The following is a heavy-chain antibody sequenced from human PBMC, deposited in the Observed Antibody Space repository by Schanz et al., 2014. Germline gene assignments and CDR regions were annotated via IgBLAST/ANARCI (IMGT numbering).Heavy chain of an antibody. J-gene: IGHJ4*02. V-gene: IGHV3-33*01. Sequence: QVQLVESGGGVVQPGRSLRLSCAASGFTFSSYGMHWVRQAPGKGLEWVAVIWYDGNNKFYADSVKGRFIISRDNSKDTLYLQMSGLTPEDTAVYYCARGPIPIQGVPMDFWGQGTLVTVSS. CDR2: IWYDGNNK. D-gene: IGHD3-10*01. CDR1: GFTFSSYG. CDR3: ARGPIPIQGVPMDF.